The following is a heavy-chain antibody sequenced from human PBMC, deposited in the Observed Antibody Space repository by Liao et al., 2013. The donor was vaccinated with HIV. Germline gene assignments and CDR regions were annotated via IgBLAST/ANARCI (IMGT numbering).Heavy chain of an antibody. Sequence: QVQLQESGPGLVKPSETLSLTCTVSGGSISSYYWSWIRQPAGKGLEWIGRIYTSGSTNYNPSLKSRVTISVDTSKNQFSLKLSSVTAADTAVYYCARGKYYYDSSGYLRQHDAFDIWGQGTMVTVSS. V-gene: IGHV4-4*07. CDR3: ARGKYYYDSSGYLRQHDAFDI. J-gene: IGHJ3*02. D-gene: IGHD3-22*01. CDR1: GGSISSYY. CDR2: IYTSGST.